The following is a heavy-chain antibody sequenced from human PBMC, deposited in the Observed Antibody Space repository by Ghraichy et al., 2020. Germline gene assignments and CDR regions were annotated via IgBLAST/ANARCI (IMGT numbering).Heavy chain of an antibody. Sequence: SETLSLTCIVSGGSISTDAYSWSWIRQPPGKGLEWIAYIYHTGNTYYNPSLKSRATISVDRSNNHFSLTLRSMTAADTAVYYVARGPIRGNHYGMDVWGQGTTVTVSS. V-gene: IGHV4-30-2*01. J-gene: IGHJ6*02. CDR2: IYHTGNT. CDR1: GGSISTDAYS. D-gene: IGHD3-10*01. CDR3: ARGPIRGNHYGMDV.